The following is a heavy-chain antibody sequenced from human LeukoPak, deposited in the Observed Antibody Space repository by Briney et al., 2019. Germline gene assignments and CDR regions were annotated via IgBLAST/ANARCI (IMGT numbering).Heavy chain of an antibody. V-gene: IGHV4-59*01. Sequence: PSETLSLTCTVSGGSISTYYWSWIRQPPGKGLEWIGYIYYTGSTNYNPSLKSRVTISIDTSKNQFSLKLSSVTAADTAVYYCASGSYHYFDYWGQGTLVTVSS. CDR3: ASGSYHYFDY. J-gene: IGHJ4*02. CDR2: IYYTGST. CDR1: GGSISTYY.